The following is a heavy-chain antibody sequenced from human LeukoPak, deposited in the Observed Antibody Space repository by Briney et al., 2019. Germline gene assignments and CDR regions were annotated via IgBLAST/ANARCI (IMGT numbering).Heavy chain of an antibody. Sequence: PGGSLRLSCAASGFTFSSYAMSWVRQAPGKGLEWVSAISGSGGSTYYADSVKGRFTISRDNSKNTLYLQMNGLRAEDTAVYYCARGVIAAPYYFDYWGQGTLVTVSS. CDR3: ARGVIAAPYYFDY. CDR2: ISGSGGST. V-gene: IGHV3-23*01. CDR1: GFTFSSYA. J-gene: IGHJ4*02. D-gene: IGHD6-25*01.